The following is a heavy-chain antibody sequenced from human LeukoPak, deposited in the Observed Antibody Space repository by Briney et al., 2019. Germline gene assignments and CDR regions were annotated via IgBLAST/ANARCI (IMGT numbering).Heavy chain of an antibody. D-gene: IGHD6-19*01. J-gene: IGHJ4*02. CDR2: IYPGDSDT. V-gene: IGHV5-51*01. Sequence: RGESLKISCKGPGYSFTSYWIGWVRQMPGKGLEWMGNIYPGDSDTRYSPSFQGQVTISADKSISTAYLQWSSLKASDTAMYYCARQRGIAVAGPFDYWGQGTLVTVSS. CDR1: GYSFTSYW. CDR3: ARQRGIAVAGPFDY.